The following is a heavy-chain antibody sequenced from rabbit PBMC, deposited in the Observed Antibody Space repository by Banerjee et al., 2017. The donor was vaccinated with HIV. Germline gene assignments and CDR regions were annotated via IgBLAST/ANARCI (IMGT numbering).Heavy chain of an antibody. CDR3: ARDLAGAIGWNFGW. Sequence: QSLEESGGGLVKPGASLTLTCKASSFSFSDRDVMCWVRQAPGKGLEWIACINAATGKPVYATWANGRFSISRTSSTTVTLQMTSLTAADTATYLCARDLAGAIGWNFGWWGPGTLVPVS. D-gene: IGHD4-1*01. J-gene: IGHJ4*01. CDR1: SFSFSDRDV. CDR2: INAATGKP. V-gene: IGHV1S40*01.